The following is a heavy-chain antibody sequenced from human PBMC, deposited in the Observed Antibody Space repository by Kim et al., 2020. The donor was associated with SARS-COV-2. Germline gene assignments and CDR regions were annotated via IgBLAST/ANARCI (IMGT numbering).Heavy chain of an antibody. CDR1: GYTFTTHF. CDR3: ARRDSETTYGSWGGYYYF. J-gene: IGHJ4*01. Sequence: ASVKVSCKASGYTFTTHFLHWVRQAPGQGLEWMGWINPNSGGTKYTEKFQGRVAMSRDTSINTVYMELSGLTSDDTAVYYCARRDSETTYGSWGGYYYF. V-gene: IGHV1-2*02. D-gene: IGHD1-26*01. CDR2: INPNSGGT.